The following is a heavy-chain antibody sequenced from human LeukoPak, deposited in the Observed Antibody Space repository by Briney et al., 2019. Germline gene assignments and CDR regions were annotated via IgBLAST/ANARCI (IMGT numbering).Heavy chain of an antibody. Sequence: SETLSLTCAVYGGSFSGHYWSWIRQRPGKGLEWIGEINDSGSTDYNPSLKSRVTISVDTSKNQFSLKLRSVTAADTAVYYCARTGPTFFVIVPPAYFDYWGQGILVTVSS. CDR2: INDSGST. J-gene: IGHJ4*02. D-gene: IGHD2-2*01. CDR1: GGSFSGHY. V-gene: IGHV4-34*01. CDR3: ARTGPTFFVIVPPAYFDY.